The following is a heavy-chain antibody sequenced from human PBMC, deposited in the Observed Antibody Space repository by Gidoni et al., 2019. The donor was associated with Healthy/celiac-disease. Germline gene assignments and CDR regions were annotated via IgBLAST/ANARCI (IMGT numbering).Heavy chain of an antibody. D-gene: IGHD5-18*01. Sequence: EVQLLESGGGLVQPGGSLRLSCAASGFTFSSYAMSWVRQAPGKGLGWVSAISGSGGSTYYADSVKGRFTISRDNSKNTLYLQMNSLRAEDTAVYYCANLQRPRTAMSDYWGQGTLVTVSS. J-gene: IGHJ4*02. CDR3: ANLQRPRTAMSDY. CDR2: ISGSGGST. CDR1: GFTFSSYA. V-gene: IGHV3-23*01.